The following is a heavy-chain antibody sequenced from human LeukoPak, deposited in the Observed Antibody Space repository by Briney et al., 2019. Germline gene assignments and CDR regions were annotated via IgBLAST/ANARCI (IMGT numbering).Heavy chain of an antibody. CDR3: ARRASDLNWFDP. V-gene: IGHV4-39*07. Sequence: SETLSLTCTVSGGSITSSSYYWGWIRQPPGKGLEWIALINYSGNTFYNASLRSRVTISLDASSNRFSLNLNSVTAADTAVYYCARRASDLNWFDPWGQGTLVTVSS. J-gene: IGHJ5*02. CDR2: INYSGNT. CDR1: GGSITSSSYY. D-gene: IGHD2-21*02.